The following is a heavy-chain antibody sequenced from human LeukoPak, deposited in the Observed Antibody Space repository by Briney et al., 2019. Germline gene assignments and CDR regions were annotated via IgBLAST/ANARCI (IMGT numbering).Heavy chain of an antibody. V-gene: IGHV1-69*13. D-gene: IGHD2-2*01. J-gene: IGHJ4*02. CDR1: GYSFTSYG. CDR2: IIPIFGTA. Sequence: GASVKVSCKASGYSFTSYGFNWVRQAPGQGLEWMGGIIPIFGTANYAQKFQGRVTITADESTSTAYMELSSLRSEDTAVYYCASLDIVVVPAGGTTGITGTTLDYWGQGTLVTVSS. CDR3: ASLDIVVVPAGGTTGITGTTLDY.